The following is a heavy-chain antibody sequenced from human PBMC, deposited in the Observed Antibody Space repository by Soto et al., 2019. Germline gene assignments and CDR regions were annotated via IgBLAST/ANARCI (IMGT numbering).Heavy chain of an antibody. CDR1: GDTFTDYY. D-gene: IGHD5-18*01. CDR3: TRENIENSDGLYDAFDI. Sequence: ASVKVSCKTSGDTFTDYYTHWVRQAPGQGLEWMGWMNPKSGGAYFAQKFQGRVTLTRDTSIGTAYIEVNSLTSDDTAVYFCTRENIENSDGLYDAFDIWGQGTKVTVS. V-gene: IGHV1-2*02. J-gene: IGHJ3*02. CDR2: MNPKSGGA.